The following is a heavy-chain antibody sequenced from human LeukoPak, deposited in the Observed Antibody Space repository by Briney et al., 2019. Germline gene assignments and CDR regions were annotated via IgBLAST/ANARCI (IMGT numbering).Heavy chain of an antibody. CDR3: ARNGALNGGIVVVPAASPHTSNYYGMDV. Sequence: LSLTCAVYGGSFSGYYWSWIRQAPGKGLEWVSYISSSGSTIYYADSVKGRFTISRDNAKNSLYLQMNSLRAEDTAVYYCARNGALNGGIVVVPAASPHTSNYYGMDVWGQGTTVTVSS. J-gene: IGHJ6*02. CDR2: ISSSGSTI. V-gene: IGHV3-11*01. CDR1: GGSFSGYY. D-gene: IGHD2-2*01.